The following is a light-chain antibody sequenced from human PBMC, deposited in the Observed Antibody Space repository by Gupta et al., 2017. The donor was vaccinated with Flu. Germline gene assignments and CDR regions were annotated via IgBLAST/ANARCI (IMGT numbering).Light chain of an antibody. CDR1: KLGSRY. CDR3: QAWDSNTYV. V-gene: IGLV3-1*01. Sequence: SFELTQPPFVSVSPGQTATITCSGDKLGSRYASWYQQKPGQSPVQVIYHDAKRPSGIPERFSASNSDDTATLTITGTQASDEADYYCQAWDSNTYVFGTGTKLTV. J-gene: IGLJ1*01. CDR2: HDA.